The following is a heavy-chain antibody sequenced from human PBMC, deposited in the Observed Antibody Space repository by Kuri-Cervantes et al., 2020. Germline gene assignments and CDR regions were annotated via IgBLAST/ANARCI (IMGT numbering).Heavy chain of an antibody. CDR1: GFTFSGSA. CDR2: IRNKANNYAT. D-gene: IGHD6-19*01. V-gene: IGHV3-73*01. CDR3: ASSVISITVAGTSDY. J-gene: IGHJ4*02. Sequence: GGSLRLSCAASGFTFSGSAIHWVRQASGKGLEWVGRIRNKANNYATTYAASVKGRFTISRDDSKSTAYLQMSSLKTEDTAVYYCASSVISITVAGTSDYWGQGTLGTVSS.